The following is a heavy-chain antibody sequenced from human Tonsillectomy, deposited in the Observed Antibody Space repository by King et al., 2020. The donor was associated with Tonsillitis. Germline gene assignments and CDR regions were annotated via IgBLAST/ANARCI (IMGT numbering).Heavy chain of an antibody. J-gene: IGHJ6*02. CDR2: ISSSSSTI. D-gene: IGHD2-2*01. CDR1: GFTFSSYS. V-gene: IGHV3-48*04. Sequence: EVQLVESGGGLVQPGGSLRLSCAASGFTFSSYSMNWVRQAPGKGLEWVSYISSSSSTIYYADSVKGRFTISRDNAKNSLYLQMNSLGAEDTAVYYCARDVCSSTSCYVNYYYGMDVWGQGTTVTVSS. CDR3: ARDVCSSTSCYVNYYYGMDV.